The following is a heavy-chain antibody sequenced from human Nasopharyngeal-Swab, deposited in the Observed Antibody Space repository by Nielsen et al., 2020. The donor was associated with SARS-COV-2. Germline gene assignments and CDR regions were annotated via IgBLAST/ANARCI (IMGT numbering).Heavy chain of an antibody. J-gene: IGHJ4*02. Sequence: SETLSLTCPVPGCPLSIGSYYWSWIRQPPGKGLEWIGYIYYSGSTNYNPSLKSRVTISVDTSKNQFSLKLSSVTAADTAVYYCARDLVGATNYFDYWGQGTLVTVSS. D-gene: IGHD1-26*01. V-gene: IGHV4-61*01. CDR3: ARDLVGATNYFDY. CDR2: IYYSGST. CDR1: GCPLSIGSYY.